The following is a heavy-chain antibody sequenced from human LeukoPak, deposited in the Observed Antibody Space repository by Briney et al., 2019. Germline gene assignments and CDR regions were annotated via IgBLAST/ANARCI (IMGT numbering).Heavy chain of an antibody. CDR2: IKQDGSEK. CDR1: GFTFSSYW. Sequence: GGSLRLSCAASGFTFSSYWMSWVRQAPGKGLEWVAIIKQDGSEKYYVDSVKGRFTISRDNAKNSLYLQMNSLRAEDTAVYYCARDRLWFGELIYYYYYMDVWGKGTTVTFSS. D-gene: IGHD3-10*01. J-gene: IGHJ6*03. CDR3: ARDRLWFGELIYYYYYMDV. V-gene: IGHV3-7*01.